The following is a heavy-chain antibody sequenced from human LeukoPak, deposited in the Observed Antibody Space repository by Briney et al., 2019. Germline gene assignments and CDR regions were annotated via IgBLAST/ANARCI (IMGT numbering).Heavy chain of an antibody. CDR2: ICSGDKT. V-gene: IGHV3-53*01. CDR3: TRGPDEAKLSK. D-gene: IGHD1-14*01. CDR1: GFTARDNN. J-gene: IGHJ4*02. Sequence: GGSPRLSCVTSGFTARDNNMGWVRQAPGKGLEWVSVICSGDKTNYADSVRGRFTISRDNSKNTLYLQMNSLRVEDTAIYYCTRGPDEAKLSKWGQATLGTVSS.